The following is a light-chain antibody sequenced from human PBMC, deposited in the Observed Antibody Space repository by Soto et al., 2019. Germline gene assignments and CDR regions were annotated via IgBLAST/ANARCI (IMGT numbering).Light chain of an antibody. CDR1: SSNIENNY. CDR3: GTWDTSLSAWV. CDR2: DNT. Sequence: QSVLTQPPSVSAAPGQKVTISCSGSSSNIENNYVSWFQHLPGTAPKLLIYDNTKRPSGIPDRFSGSKSGTSATLGITGHETGDEAHYYCGTWDTSLSAWVFGGGTKLTVL. V-gene: IGLV1-51*01. J-gene: IGLJ3*02.